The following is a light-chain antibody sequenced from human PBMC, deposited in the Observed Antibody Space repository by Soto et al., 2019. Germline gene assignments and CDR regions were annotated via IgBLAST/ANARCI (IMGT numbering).Light chain of an antibody. V-gene: IGLV2-23*01. Sequence: QSALTQPASVSGSPGHSITISCTGTSSDVGSYNLVSWYQHHPGKAPKLMIDEGSKRPSGVSNRFSGSNSGNTASLTISGLQSEDEADYYCCSYAGSSTYVFGGGTKVTVL. CDR2: EGS. CDR3: CSYAGSSTYV. J-gene: IGLJ2*01. CDR1: SSDVGSYNL.